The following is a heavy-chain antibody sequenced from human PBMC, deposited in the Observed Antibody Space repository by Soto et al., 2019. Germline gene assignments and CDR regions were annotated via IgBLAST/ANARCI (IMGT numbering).Heavy chain of an antibody. CDR2: IYVTGAV. CDR3: ARLRIAPNNNTWLDP. J-gene: IGHJ5*02. CDR1: GADLVGGGGC. Sequence: TQCLTYSVAGADLVGGGGCCICILQVPGKGLEWIGPIYVTGAVDYNPSLRDRITISQDTSERQFSLNLRLVTAADTAVYYCARLRIAPNNNTWLDPRGQRTLVTVFS. V-gene: IGHV4-31*03. D-gene: IGHD2-21*01.